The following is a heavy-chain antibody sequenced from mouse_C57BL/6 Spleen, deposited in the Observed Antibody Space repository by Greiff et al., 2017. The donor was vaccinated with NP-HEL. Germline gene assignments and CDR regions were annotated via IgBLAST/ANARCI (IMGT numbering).Heavy chain of an antibody. Sequence: QVQLQQPGTELVKPGASVKLSCKASGYTFTSYWMHWVKPRPGQGLEWIGNINPSNGGTNYNEKFKSKATLTVDKSSSTAYMQLSSLTSEDSAVYYCASYGSSSYAMDYWGQGTSVTVSS. CDR2: INPSNGGT. CDR1: GYTFTSYW. J-gene: IGHJ4*01. V-gene: IGHV1-53*01. D-gene: IGHD1-1*01. CDR3: ASYGSSSYAMDY.